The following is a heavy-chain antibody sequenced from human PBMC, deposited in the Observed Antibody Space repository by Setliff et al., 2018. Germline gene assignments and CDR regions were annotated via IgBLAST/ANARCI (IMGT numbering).Heavy chain of an antibody. V-gene: IGHV1-18*01. Sequence: GASVKVSCKAAGFVFTNYAITWVRQAPGQGLEWMGWISAYNGNTNYAQKFQGRVAMTTDTSTNTAYMELRSLRSDDTAVFYCARDPLYSTSWLLGYWGQGTLVTVSS. CDR3: ARDPLYSTSWLLGY. D-gene: IGHD6-13*01. CDR2: ISAYNGNT. CDR1: GFVFTNYA. J-gene: IGHJ4*02.